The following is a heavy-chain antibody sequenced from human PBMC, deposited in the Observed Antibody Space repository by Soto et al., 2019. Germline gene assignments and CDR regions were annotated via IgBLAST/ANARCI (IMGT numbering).Heavy chain of an antibody. CDR2: IYYSGST. CDR1: GGSISSGGYY. Sequence: SETLSLTCTVSGGSISSGGYYWSWIRQHPGKGLEWIGYIYYSGSTYYNPSLKSRVTISVDTSKNQFSLKLSSVTAADTAVYYCARGLVDMLGGGSWSDYWGQGTLVTVSS. D-gene: IGHD2-15*01. J-gene: IGHJ4*02. V-gene: IGHV4-31*03. CDR3: ARGLVDMLGGGSWSDY.